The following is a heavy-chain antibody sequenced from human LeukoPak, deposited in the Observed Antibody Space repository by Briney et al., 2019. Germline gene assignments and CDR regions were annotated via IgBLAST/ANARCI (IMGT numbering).Heavy chain of an antibody. CDR1: GYTFTSYY. CDR3: ARGRGGYSYGDSLDY. Sequence: ASVKVSCKASGYTFTSYYMHWVRQAPGQGLEWMGIINPSGGSTSYAQKFQSRVTMTRDTSTSTVYMELSSLRSEDTAVYYCARGRGGYSYGDSLDYWGQGTLVTVSS. V-gene: IGHV1-46*01. J-gene: IGHJ4*02. CDR2: INPSGGST. D-gene: IGHD5-18*01.